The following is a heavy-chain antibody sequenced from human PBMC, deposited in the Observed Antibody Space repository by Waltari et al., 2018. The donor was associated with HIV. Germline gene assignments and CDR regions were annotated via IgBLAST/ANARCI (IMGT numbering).Heavy chain of an antibody. CDR1: GLTFNQYW. V-gene: IGHV3-7*01. CDR2: IKQDESEK. J-gene: IGHJ4*02. Sequence: EVELVVSGGGLVQPGVSLRLSCAASGLTFNQYWMTWVRQAPGKGLEWVANIKQDESEKYYVDSLKGRFTISRDNAKNSLFLQMNSLRVEDTAVYYCAREALYDSSGYYFDYWGQGTLVTVSS. CDR3: AREALYDSSGYYFDY. D-gene: IGHD3-22*01.